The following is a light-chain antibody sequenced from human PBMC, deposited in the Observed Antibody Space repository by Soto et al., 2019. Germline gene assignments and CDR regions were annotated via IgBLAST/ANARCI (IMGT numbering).Light chain of an antibody. Sequence: EIVRTQSPATLSVSPGERATLSCRASQSVSSNLAWYQQKPGQAPRLLIYGASTRATGIPARFSGSGSGTEFTLTISSLQSEDFAVYYCQQYNNWPPWTVGQGTKVEIK. CDR2: GAS. J-gene: IGKJ1*01. CDR1: QSVSSN. CDR3: QQYNNWPPWT. V-gene: IGKV3-15*01.